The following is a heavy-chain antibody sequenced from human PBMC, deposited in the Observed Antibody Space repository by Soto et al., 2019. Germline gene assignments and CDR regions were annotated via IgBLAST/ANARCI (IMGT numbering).Heavy chain of an antibody. D-gene: IGHD2-15*01. CDR3: AREVVEGSSIWFDP. V-gene: IGHV1-8*01. J-gene: IGHJ5*02. CDR1: RYALTIHG. Sequence: SVKQPCRASRYALTIHGIDWLRQAPGQGLQWMGWMNTNLNATASPQDFKGRVTLTWNTSISTAYFELTSLKPDDTAVYYCAREVVEGSSIWFDPWGQGTLVTVSS. CDR2: MNTNLNAT.